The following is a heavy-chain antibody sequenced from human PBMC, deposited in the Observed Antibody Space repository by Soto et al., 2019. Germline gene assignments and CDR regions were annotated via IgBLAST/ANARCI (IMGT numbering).Heavy chain of an antibody. CDR1: GAPINSYY. J-gene: IGHJ5*02. CDR2: IYKIGRT. CDR3: AKEPPGGDSYAS. V-gene: IGHV4-59*01. Sequence: QVQLQESGPGLVKPSETLSLTCSVSGAPINSYYWSWIRQAPGKGLEWIGYIYKIGRTSYNPSLKSRVTISVDTSKNQFSLNLTSVIAADTVVYYCAKEPPGGDSYASWVQGILVTVSS. D-gene: IGHD5-18*01.